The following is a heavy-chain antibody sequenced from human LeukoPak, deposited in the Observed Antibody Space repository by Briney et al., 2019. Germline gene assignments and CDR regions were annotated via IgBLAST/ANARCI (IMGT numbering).Heavy chain of an antibody. CDR2: IDWDDDK. Sequence: SGPTLFHPPPPFTLTFTFSGASLRIRGRGVCWIRQPPVKALEWLARIDWDDDKYYLTSLKARLTISKDNSKNQVVLTMTNMDPVDTATYFCARMDRRDGYKFDSWGQGTLVTVSS. D-gene: IGHD5-24*01. CDR3: ARMDRRDGYKFDS. J-gene: IGHJ4*02. V-gene: IGHV2-70*11. CDR1: GASLRIRGRG.